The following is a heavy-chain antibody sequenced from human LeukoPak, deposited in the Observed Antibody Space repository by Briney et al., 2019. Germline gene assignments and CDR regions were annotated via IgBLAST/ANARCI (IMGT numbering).Heavy chain of an antibody. CDR1: GFTFSSYE. CDR2: ISSSSSYI. CDR3: AKNYDFWSGYQPPNLNFDY. D-gene: IGHD3-3*01. Sequence: SGGSLRLSCAASGFTFSSYEMNWVRQAPGEGLEWVSSISSSSSYIYYADSVKGRFTISRDNAKNSLYLQMNSLRAEDTAVYYCAKNYDFWSGYQPPNLNFDYWGQGTLVTVSS. J-gene: IGHJ4*02. V-gene: IGHV3-21*04.